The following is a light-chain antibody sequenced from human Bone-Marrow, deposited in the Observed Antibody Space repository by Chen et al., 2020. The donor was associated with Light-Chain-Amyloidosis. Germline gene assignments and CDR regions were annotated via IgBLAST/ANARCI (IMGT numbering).Light chain of an antibody. CDR2: RDT. J-gene: IGLJ2*01. V-gene: IGLV3-25*03. CDR3: QSADSSGTYEVI. CDR1: DLPTKY. Sequence: SYELTQPPSVSASPGQTDRIICSGDDLPTKYAYWYQQKPGQAPVLVIHRDTERPSGISERFSGSSSGTTATLTISGVQAEDEADYHCQSADSSGTYEVIFGGGTKLTVL.